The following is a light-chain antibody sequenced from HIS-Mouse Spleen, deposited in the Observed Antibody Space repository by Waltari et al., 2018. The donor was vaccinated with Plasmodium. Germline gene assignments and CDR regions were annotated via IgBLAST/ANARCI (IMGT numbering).Light chain of an antibody. CDR1: ALPNQY. V-gene: IGLV3-10*01. CDR3: YSTDSSGNHRV. CDR2: EDS. J-gene: IGLJ3*02. Sequence: SYELTQPPSVSVSPGQTARTTCSGAALPNQYASWYQQKSGQAPVLVIYEDSKRPSGIPERFSGSSSGTMATLTISGAQVEDEADYYCYSTDSSGNHRVFGGGTKLTVL.